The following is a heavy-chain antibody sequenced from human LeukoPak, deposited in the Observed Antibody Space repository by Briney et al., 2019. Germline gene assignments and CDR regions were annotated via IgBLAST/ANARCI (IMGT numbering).Heavy chain of an antibody. D-gene: IGHD1-26*01. V-gene: IGHV3-9*01. CDR2: ITLNSGSI. J-gene: IGHJ4*02. Sequence: PGGSLRLSWAAAGSTVDIYAMHWVRHAPGKCLEWVSCITLNSGSIGYAAYVKGRFTIDRDQAKNSLYLQMNSLRDEDTALYYCAKGAGGSGSYLPYYFDYWGRGTLVTVSS. CDR3: AKGAGGSGSYLPYYFDY. CDR1: GSTVDIYA.